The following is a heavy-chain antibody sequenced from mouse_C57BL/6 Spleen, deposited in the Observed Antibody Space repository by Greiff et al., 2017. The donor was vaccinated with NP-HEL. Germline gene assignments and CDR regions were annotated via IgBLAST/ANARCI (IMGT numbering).Heavy chain of an antibody. D-gene: IGHD4-1*01. CDR2: IRNKANGYTT. V-gene: IGHV7-3*01. CDR3: ARYNWDPYYYAMDY. CDR1: GFTFTDYY. J-gene: IGHJ4*01. Sequence: EVKVEESGGGLVQPGGSLSLSCAASGFTFTDYYMSWVRQPPGKALEWLGFIRNKANGYTTEYSASVKGRFTISRDNSQSILYLQMNALRAEDSATYYCARYNWDPYYYAMDYWGQGTSVTVSS.